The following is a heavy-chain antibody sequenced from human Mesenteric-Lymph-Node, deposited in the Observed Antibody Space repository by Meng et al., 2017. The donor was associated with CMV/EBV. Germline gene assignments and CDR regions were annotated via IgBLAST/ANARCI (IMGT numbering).Heavy chain of an antibody. J-gene: IGHJ4*02. V-gene: IGHV3-7*01. CDR3: AREKGSSNCYDY. CDR1: GFTFSSYW. Sequence: GESLKISCAASGFTFSSYWMSWVRQAPGKGLEWVANIKQDGSDKYYVDSVKGRFTISRDNARKSLYLQMNSLRAEDTALYYCAREKGSSNCYDYWGQGTLVTVSS. CDR2: IKQDGSDK. D-gene: IGHD1-1*01.